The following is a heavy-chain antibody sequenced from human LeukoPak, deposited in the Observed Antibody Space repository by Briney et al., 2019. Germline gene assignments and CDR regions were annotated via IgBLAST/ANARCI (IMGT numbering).Heavy chain of an antibody. CDR2: INHSGST. D-gene: IGHD3-3*01. V-gene: IGHV4-39*07. CDR3: ARRYDFWSSRGLNAFDI. Sequence: SETLSLTCIVSGGSISTSSSYYWSWIRQPPGKGLEWIGEINHSGSTNYNPSLKSRVTISVDTSKNQFSLKLSSVTAADTAVYYCARRYDFWSSRGLNAFDIWGQGTMVTVSS. CDR1: GGSISTSSSYY. J-gene: IGHJ3*02.